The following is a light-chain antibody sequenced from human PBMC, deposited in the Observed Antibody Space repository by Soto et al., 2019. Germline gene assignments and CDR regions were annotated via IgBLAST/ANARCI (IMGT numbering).Light chain of an antibody. V-gene: IGKV3-15*01. CDR2: GAS. CDR3: QQYNNWPGRT. CDR1: QSVSSD. Sequence: EIVMTQSPAILSVSPGERATLSCRASQSVSSDLAWYQQKPGQAPRLLIHGASTRVTGIPARFSGSGSGTDFNLTISSLQSEDFAVYYCQQYNNWPGRTFGQGTKVEIK. J-gene: IGKJ1*01.